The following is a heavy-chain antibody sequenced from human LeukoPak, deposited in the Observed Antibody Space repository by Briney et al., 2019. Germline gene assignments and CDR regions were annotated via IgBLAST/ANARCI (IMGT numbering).Heavy chain of an antibody. J-gene: IGHJ1*01. Sequence: GGSLRLSCAASGFTFDDYAMHWVRQAPGKGLEWVSGISWNSGSIGYADSVKGRFTISRDNAKNSLYLQMNSLRAEDTAVYYCARSRDGYSQHWGQGTLVTVSS. CDR1: GFTFDDYA. V-gene: IGHV3-9*01. CDR2: ISWNSGSI. D-gene: IGHD5-24*01. CDR3: ARSRDGYSQH.